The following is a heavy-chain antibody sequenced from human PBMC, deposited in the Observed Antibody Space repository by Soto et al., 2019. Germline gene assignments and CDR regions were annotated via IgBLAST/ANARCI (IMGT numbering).Heavy chain of an antibody. Sequence: PSETLSLTCTVSGGSISSGGYYWSWIRQHPGKGLEWIGYIYYSGSTYYNPSLKSRVTISVDTFKNQFSLKLSSVTAADTAVYYCARTSYDSSGTAADPWGQGTLVTVSS. D-gene: IGHD3-22*01. J-gene: IGHJ5*02. CDR3: ARTSYDSSGTAADP. CDR2: IYYSGST. CDR1: GGSISSGGYY. V-gene: IGHV4-31*03.